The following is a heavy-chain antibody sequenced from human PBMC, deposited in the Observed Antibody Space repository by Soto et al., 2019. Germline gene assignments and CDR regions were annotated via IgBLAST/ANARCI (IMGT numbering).Heavy chain of an antibody. V-gene: IGHV3-23*01. CDR2: ISGGRT. J-gene: IGHJ4*02. CDR3: AKDRRGLWFGEIDS. CDR1: GFAFSTYG. D-gene: IGHD3-10*01. Sequence: EVQLLQSGKGVVQPGGSLRLACAASGFAFSTYGMSWVRQAPGRGLEWVSAISGGRTYYADSVKGRFTISRDNSKSTLYLQMSRLRAEDTAVYYCAKDRRGLWFGEIDSWGQGTLVTVSS.